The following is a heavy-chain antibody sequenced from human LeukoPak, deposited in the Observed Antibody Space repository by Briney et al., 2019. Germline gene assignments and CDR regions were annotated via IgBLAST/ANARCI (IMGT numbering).Heavy chain of an antibody. CDR3: ARHRLYDSTGYYYDFDY. J-gene: IGHJ4*02. V-gene: IGHV4-38-2*02. CDR1: GYSIGSGYY. CDR2: IYYSGST. D-gene: IGHD3-22*01. Sequence: SETLSLTCTVSGYSIGSGYYWGWIRQPPGKGLEWIGSIYYSGSTYDNPSLKSRVTISLDTSKNQLSLKLSSVTASDTAVYYCARHRLYDSTGYYYDFDYWGQGTLVTVSS.